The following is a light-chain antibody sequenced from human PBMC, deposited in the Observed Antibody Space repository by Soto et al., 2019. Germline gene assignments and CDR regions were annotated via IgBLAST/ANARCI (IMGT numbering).Light chain of an antibody. CDR1: QSVSSY. CDR2: DAS. V-gene: IGKV3-11*01. J-gene: IGKJ1*01. Sequence: EIVLTLSPGTLSLSPGERATLSCRASQSVSSYLAWYQQKPGQAPRLLIYDASTRATGISARFSGSGSGTDFTLTISILEPEDFAVYYCQQRSNWPVTFGQGTKVEVK. CDR3: QQRSNWPVT.